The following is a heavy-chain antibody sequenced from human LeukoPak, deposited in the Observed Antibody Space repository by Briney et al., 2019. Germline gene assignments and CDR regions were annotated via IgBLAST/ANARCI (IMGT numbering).Heavy chain of an antibody. CDR3: ATRYCSGGSCPNYYYYYINV. Sequence: ASVKVSCKASGYTFTSYDINWVRQATGQGLEWMGWMNPNSGNTGYAQKFQGRVTMTRNTSISTAYMELSSLRSEDTAVYYCATRYCSGGSCPNYYYYYINVWGKGTTVTISS. CDR1: GYTFTSYD. D-gene: IGHD2-15*01. J-gene: IGHJ6*03. V-gene: IGHV1-8*01. CDR2: MNPNSGNT.